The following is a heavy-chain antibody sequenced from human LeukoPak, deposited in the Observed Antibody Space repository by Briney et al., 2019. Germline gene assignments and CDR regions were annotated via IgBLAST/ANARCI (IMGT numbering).Heavy chain of an antibody. Sequence: SETLSLTCAVYGGSFSGYYWSWIRQPPGKGLEWIGEINHSGSTNYNPSLKSRVTISVDTSKNQFSLKLSSVTAADTAVYYCARLGYYYDSSGYYENWFDPWGQGTLVTVSS. V-gene: IGHV4-34*01. CDR1: GGSFSGYY. J-gene: IGHJ5*02. CDR3: ARLGYYYDSSGYYENWFDP. CDR2: INHSGST. D-gene: IGHD3-22*01.